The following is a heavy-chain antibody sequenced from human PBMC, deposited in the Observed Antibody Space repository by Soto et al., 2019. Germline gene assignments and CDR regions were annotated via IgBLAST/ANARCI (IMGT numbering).Heavy chain of an antibody. CDR2: IWYDGSNK. D-gene: IGHD4-17*01. Sequence: QVQLVESGGGVVQPGGSLRLSCAASGFTFRSYGMHWVRQAPGKGLEWVAVIWYDGSNKYYADSVKGRFTISRDNSKNKLYLKRKSLSPEDRVVFYWAGAGRDGDTPWDYYYGMAAWGQGTPVTVSS. CDR1: GFTFRSYG. J-gene: IGHJ6*02. CDR3: AGAGRDGDTPWDYYYGMAA. V-gene: IGHV3-33*01.